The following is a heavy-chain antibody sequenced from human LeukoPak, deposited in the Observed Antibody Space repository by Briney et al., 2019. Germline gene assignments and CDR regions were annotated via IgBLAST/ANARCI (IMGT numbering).Heavy chain of an antibody. CDR2: MSTSGSI. D-gene: IGHD5-18*01. Sequence: PGGSLRLSCAASGXTLSSYTMNWVRQAPGKGLEWVSYMSTSGSISYADPVKGRFTISRDNAKNSLYLQMNSLRDEDTAVYYCARMIDYNYGYAFDYWAREPWSPSPQ. CDR1: GXTLSSYT. J-gene: IGHJ4*02. CDR3: ARMIDYNYGYAFDY. V-gene: IGHV3-48*02.